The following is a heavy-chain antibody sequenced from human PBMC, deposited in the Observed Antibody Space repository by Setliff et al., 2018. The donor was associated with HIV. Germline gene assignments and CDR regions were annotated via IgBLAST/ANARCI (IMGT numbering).Heavy chain of an antibody. D-gene: IGHD5-18*01. CDR1: GFTFSSYA. CDR3: AKGFRPVDTALVSGPTY. V-gene: IGHV3-23*01. Sequence: PGGSLRLSCAASGFTFSSYAMSWVRQTPEKGLEWVSIITSGGSTCYADSAKGRFIISRDNSQNTLYLQMNSLRADDTAIYYCAKGFRPVDTALVSGPTYWGQGIRVTVSS. J-gene: IGHJ4*02. CDR2: ITSGGST.